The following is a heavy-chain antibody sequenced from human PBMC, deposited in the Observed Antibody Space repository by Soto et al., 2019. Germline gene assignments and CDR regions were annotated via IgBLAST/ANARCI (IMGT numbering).Heavy chain of an antibody. CDR3: ARVSGSSVVVVVAATPVWFDP. CDR1: GYTFTSYG. Sequence: ASVKVSCKASGYTFTSYGISWVRQAPGQGLEWMGWISAYNGNTNYAQKLQGRVTMTTDTSTSTAYMELRSLRSDDTAVYYCARVSGSSVVVVVAATPVWFDPWGQGTLVTFSS. D-gene: IGHD2-15*01. J-gene: IGHJ5*02. V-gene: IGHV1-18*01. CDR2: ISAYNGNT.